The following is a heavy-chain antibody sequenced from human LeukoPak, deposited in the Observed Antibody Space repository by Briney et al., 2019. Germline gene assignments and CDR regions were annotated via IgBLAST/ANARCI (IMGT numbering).Heavy chain of an antibody. CDR3: ARESSQIDY. Sequence: PSETLSLTCAVYGGSFSGYYWSWIRQPPGKGLEWIGEINHSGSTNYNPSLKSRVTISVDTSKNQFSLKLSSVTAADTAVYYCARESSQIDYWGQGTLVTVSS. CDR2: INHSGST. D-gene: IGHD6-13*01. CDR1: GGSFSGYY. V-gene: IGHV4-34*01. J-gene: IGHJ4*02.